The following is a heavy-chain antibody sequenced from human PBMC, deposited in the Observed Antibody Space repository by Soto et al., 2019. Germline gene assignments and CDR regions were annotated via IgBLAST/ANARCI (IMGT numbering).Heavy chain of an antibody. J-gene: IGHJ5*02. V-gene: IGHV3-74*01. Sequence: EVHLVESGGGLVQPGGSLRLSCAASGFTFSTYWMHWVRHAPGKGLMWVSRINADGTTTTYADSVKGRFTISRDNAKNTLYLQMNSLRAEDTAVYFCATVATHSYNWVDPWGQGTLVSISS. CDR3: ATVATHSYNWVDP. D-gene: IGHD3-3*02. CDR2: INADGTTT. CDR1: GFTFSTYW.